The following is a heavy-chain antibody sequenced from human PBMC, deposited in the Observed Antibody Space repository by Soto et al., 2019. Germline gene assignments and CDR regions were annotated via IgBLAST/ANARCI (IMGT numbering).Heavy chain of an antibody. CDR3: ARGRGITMVRGAPKGNYYYMDV. V-gene: IGHV4-34*01. J-gene: IGHJ6*03. CDR2: INHSGST. D-gene: IGHD3-10*01. CDR1: GGSFSGYY. Sequence: QVQLQQWGAGLLKPSETLSLTCAVYGGSFSGYYWSGIRQPPGKGLGWIGEINHSGSTNYNPSLKRRVTISVDTSKNQFSLKLSSVTAADTAVYYCARGRGITMVRGAPKGNYYYMDVWGKGTTVTVSS.